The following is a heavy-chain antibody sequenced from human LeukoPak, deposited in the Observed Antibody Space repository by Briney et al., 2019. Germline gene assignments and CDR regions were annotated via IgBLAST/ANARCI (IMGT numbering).Heavy chain of an antibody. Sequence: GSLRLSCAASGFTFSSYSMNWVRQAPGKGLEWVSSISSSSSYIYYADSVKGGLTISRDNAKNSLYMQMNRLRAEDTAVYYCARDLSGIAVACTFDYWGQGTLVTVSP. CDR1: GFTFSSYS. V-gene: IGHV3-21*01. CDR2: ISSSSSYI. CDR3: ARDLSGIAVACTFDY. J-gene: IGHJ4*02. D-gene: IGHD6-19*01.